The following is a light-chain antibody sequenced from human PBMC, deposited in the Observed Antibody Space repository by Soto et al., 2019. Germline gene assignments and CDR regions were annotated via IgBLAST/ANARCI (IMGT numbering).Light chain of an antibody. J-gene: IGLJ1*01. CDR1: SSNIGAGYD. V-gene: IGLV1-40*01. Sequence: QSVLTQPPSVSGAPGQRVTISCTGSSSNIGAGYDVHWYQQVPGTAPKLLIYGNSNRLSGVPDRFSGSKSGTSASLAITGLQAEDEADYYCQSYDSSLSGYVFGTGTKVTVL. CDR3: QSYDSSLSGYV. CDR2: GNS.